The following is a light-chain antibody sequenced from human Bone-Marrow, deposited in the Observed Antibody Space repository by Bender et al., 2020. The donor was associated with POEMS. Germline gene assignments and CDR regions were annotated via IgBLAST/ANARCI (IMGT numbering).Light chain of an antibody. CDR3: CSYGGNFYV. J-gene: IGLJ1*01. CDR1: SGDVGAYNY. V-gene: IGLV2-14*01. CDR2: EVS. Sequence: QSALTQPASVSGSPGQSITISCIGTSGDVGAYNYVSWYQQHPGKAPKLMIYEVSERPSGVSNRFSGSKSGNTASLTISGLQADDEADYYCCSYGGNFYVFGSGTKVTVL.